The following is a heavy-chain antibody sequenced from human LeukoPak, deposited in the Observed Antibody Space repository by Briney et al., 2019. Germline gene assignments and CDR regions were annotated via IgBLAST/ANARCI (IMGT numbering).Heavy chain of an antibody. CDR2: ISSDSNAM. D-gene: IGHD3-22*01. V-gene: IGHV3-11*04. CDR3: ATYYYDTSGYPAFDY. Sequence: PGGSLRLSCAASGVSFSDYYMSWIRQAPGKGLEWLSYISSDSNAMHYADSVMGRFTISRDNAKNSLYLQMNSLRAEDTAVYYCATYYYDTSGYPAFDYWGQGTLVTVSS. J-gene: IGHJ4*02. CDR1: GVSFSDYY.